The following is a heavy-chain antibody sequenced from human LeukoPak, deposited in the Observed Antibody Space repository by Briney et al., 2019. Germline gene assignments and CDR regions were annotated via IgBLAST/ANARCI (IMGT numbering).Heavy chain of an antibody. CDR3: ARESSRVGGT. CDR2: IYYSGST. V-gene: IGHV4-39*02. CDR1: GGSISSSSYY. D-gene: IGHD1-26*01. Sequence: SETLSLTCTVSGGSISSSSYYWGWIRQPPGKGLEWIGSIYYSGSTYYNPSLKSRVTISVDTSKNQFSLKLSSVTAADTAVYYCARESSRVGGTWGQGTLVTVSS. J-gene: IGHJ5*02.